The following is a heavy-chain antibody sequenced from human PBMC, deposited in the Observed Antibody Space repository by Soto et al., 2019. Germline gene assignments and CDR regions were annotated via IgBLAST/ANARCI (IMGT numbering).Heavy chain of an antibody. J-gene: IGHJ4*02. CDR2: IIPIFGTA. D-gene: IGHD5-18*01. CDR3: ASGGSGYRNDY. V-gene: IGHV1-69*06. Sequence: QVQLVQSGAEVKKPGSSVKVSCKASGGTFSSYAISWVRQAPGQGLEWMGGIIPIFGTANYAQKFQGRVTITADKSTSRAYMERSSLRTEDTAVYYCASGGSGYRNDYWGQGTLVTVSS. CDR1: GGTFSSYA.